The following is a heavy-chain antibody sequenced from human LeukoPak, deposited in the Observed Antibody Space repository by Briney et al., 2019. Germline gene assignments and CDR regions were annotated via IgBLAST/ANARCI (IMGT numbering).Heavy chain of an antibody. Sequence: ASVKISCKAPGFKFTNFYFHWVRQAPGQGLEWMGIINPSGGNTNYAQKLQGNITMTRDTSTSTAYMEMTSLTSEDTAVYYCARSEYSKSIWFDPWGQGTLVTVSS. V-gene: IGHV1-46*01. J-gene: IGHJ5*02. CDR3: ARSEYSKSIWFDP. D-gene: IGHD4-11*01. CDR1: GFKFTNFY. CDR2: INPSGGNT.